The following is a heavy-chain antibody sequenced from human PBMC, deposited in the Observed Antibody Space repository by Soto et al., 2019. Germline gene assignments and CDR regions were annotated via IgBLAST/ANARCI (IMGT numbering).Heavy chain of an antibody. Sequence: PGESLKISCKGSGYRFTSYWIGWVRQMPGTGLEWKGIIYPGDSDIRYSPSFQGQLTIAADKSISTAYLQWISLKASDGAMYYCARHDGRGWPFDNWGQGTLVTVSS. J-gene: IGHJ4*02. CDR1: GYRFTSYW. CDR2: IYPGDSDI. V-gene: IGHV5-51*01. D-gene: IGHD6-19*01. CDR3: ARHDGRGWPFDN.